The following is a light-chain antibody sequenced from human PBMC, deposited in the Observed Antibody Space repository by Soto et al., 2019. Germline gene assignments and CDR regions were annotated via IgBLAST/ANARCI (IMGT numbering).Light chain of an antibody. V-gene: IGKV3-11*01. CDR1: QSVSSY. J-gene: IGKJ4*01. CDR2: DAS. Sequence: ETVLTQSPATLSLSPGERATLSCRASQSVSSYLAWYQQKPGQAPRLLISDASNRATGIPARFSGSGSGKDFTLTISSLEPEDFAVYYCQQRSNWPLTFGGGTKVEIK. CDR3: QQRSNWPLT.